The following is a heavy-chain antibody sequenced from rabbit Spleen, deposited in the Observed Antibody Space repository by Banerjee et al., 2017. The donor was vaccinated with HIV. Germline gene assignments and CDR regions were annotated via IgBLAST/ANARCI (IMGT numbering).Heavy chain of an antibody. D-gene: IGHD1-1*01. J-gene: IGHJ6*01. CDR2: IAGSSSDFT. Sequence: QEQLVESGGGLVKPEGSLTLSCKASGFTLSSYWMCWVRQAPGKGLEWISCIAGSSSDFTYSASWAKGRFTISKTSSTTVTLQMTSLTAADTATYFCARATYDSNSGYDTDLWGPGTLVTVS. V-gene: IGHV1S45*01. CDR3: ARATYDSNSGYDTDL. CDR1: GFTLSSYW.